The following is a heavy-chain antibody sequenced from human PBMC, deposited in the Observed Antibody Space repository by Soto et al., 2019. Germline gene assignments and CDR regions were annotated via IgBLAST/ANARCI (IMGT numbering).Heavy chain of an antibody. CDR2: INPNSGGT. V-gene: IGHV1-2*04. J-gene: IGHJ4*02. Sequence: ASVKVSCKASGYTFTGYYMHWVRQAPGQGLEWVGWINPNSGGTNYAQKFQGWVTVTRDTSISTAYMELSRLRSDDTAVYYCATPTPLRGAMLTNINFDFWGQGTPVTVSS. CDR1: GYTFTGYY. CDR3: ATPTPLRGAMLTNINFDF. D-gene: IGHD3-10*01.